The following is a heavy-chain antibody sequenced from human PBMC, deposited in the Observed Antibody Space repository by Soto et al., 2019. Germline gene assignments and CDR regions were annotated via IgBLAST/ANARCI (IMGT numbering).Heavy chain of an antibody. Sequence: GGSPRLSCAASGFTFSSYGMHWVRQAPGKGLEWVAVISYDGSNKYYADSVKGRFTISRDNSKNTLYLQMNSLRAEDTAVYYCAKEWVYDSSGWSFDYWGQGTLVTVSS. CDR1: GFTFSSYG. D-gene: IGHD3-22*01. V-gene: IGHV3-30*18. CDR3: AKEWVYDSSGWSFDY. CDR2: ISYDGSNK. J-gene: IGHJ4*02.